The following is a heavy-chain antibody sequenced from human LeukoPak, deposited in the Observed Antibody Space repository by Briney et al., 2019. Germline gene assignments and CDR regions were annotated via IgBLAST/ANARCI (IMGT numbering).Heavy chain of an antibody. J-gene: IGHJ4*02. CDR1: GFTFSSYA. CDR2: ISGSGGNT. V-gene: IGHV3-23*01. D-gene: IGHD3-10*01. CDR3: AKDNRPYYYGSGSYYSY. Sequence: PGGSLRLSCAASGFTFSSYAMSWVRQAPGKGLEWVSAISGSGGNTYYADSVKGRFTISRDNSKNTLYLQMNSLRAEDTAVYYCAKDNRPYYYGSGSYYSYWGQGTLVTVSS.